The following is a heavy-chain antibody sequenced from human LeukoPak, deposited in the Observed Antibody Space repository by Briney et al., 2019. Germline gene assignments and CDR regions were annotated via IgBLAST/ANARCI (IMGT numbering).Heavy chain of an antibody. D-gene: IGHD3-22*01. CDR2: IIPIFGTA. J-gene: IGHJ4*02. Sequence: SVKVSCKASGGTFSSYAISRVRQAPGQGLEWMGGIIPIFGTANYAQKFQGRVTITADESTSTAYMELSSLRSEDTAVYYCASGHHYYDSSGYYPYFDYWGQGTLVTVSS. CDR1: GGTFSSYA. V-gene: IGHV1-69*01. CDR3: ASGHHYYDSSGYYPYFDY.